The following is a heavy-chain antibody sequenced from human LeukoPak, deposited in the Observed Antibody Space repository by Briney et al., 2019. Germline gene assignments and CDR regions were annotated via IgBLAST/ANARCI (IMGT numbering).Heavy chain of an antibody. V-gene: IGHV5-51*01. CDR3: ARSQWYSILNPLDY. CDR2: IYPGDADT. Sequence: AESLKISSKASGYSSTSYWIGWVRQMPGKRLEWMGIIYPGDADTRYSPAFQGQDTISADKSISTAYLQWSSLKASDTAMYYCARSQWYSILNPLDYWGQGTLVTVSS. J-gene: IGHJ4*02. CDR1: GYSSTSYW. D-gene: IGHD6-13*01.